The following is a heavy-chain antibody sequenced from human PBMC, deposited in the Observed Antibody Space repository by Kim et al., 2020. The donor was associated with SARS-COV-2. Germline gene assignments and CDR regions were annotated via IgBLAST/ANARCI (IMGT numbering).Heavy chain of an antibody. V-gene: IGHV4-59*01. CDR2: IYYSGST. CDR1: GDSISNYY. D-gene: IGHD3-22*01. J-gene: IGHJ5*02. CDR3: ARAVYYYDSSGYYYLWFDP. Sequence: SEILSLTCTVSGDSISNYYWSWIRQPPGKGLEWIGYIYYSGSTNYNPSLKSRVTISVDTSKKQFSLTLSFVTAADTAVYYCARAVYYYDSSGYYYLWFDPWGQGTLVTVSS.